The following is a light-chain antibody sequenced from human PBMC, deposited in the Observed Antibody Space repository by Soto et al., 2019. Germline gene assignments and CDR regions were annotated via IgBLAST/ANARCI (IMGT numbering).Light chain of an antibody. J-gene: IGLJ2*01. CDR2: SDV. V-gene: IGLV1-40*01. CDR3: SSYTSSSTL. Sequence: QSVLTQPPSVSGAPGQRVSISCSGSSSNIGAGFDVHWYQQFPGAAPKLLIYSDVNRPSGVPYRFSASKSGTSASLTITGLQTEDEAHYYCSSYTSSSTLFGGGTKVTVL. CDR1: SSNIGAGFD.